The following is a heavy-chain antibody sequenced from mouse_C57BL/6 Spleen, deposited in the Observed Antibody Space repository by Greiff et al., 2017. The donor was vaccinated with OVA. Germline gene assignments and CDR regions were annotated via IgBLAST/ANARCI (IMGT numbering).Heavy chain of an antibody. D-gene: IGHD2-3*01. V-gene: IGHV1-82*01. CDR3: ARQGMGYYRYYFDD. CDR1: GYAFSSSW. Sequence: QVQLKESGPELVKPGASVKISCKASGYAFSSSWMNWVKQRPGKGLEWIGRIYPGDGDTNYNGKFKGKATLTADKSSSTAYMQLSSLTSEDSAVYFCARQGMGYYRYYFDDWGQGTTLTVSS. CDR2: IYPGDGDT. J-gene: IGHJ2*01.